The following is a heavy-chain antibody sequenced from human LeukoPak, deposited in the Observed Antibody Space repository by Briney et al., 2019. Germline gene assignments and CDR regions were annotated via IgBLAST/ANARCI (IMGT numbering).Heavy chain of an antibody. Sequence: SETLSLTCTVSGGSISSGDYYWSWIRQPPGKGLEWIRYIYYSGSTYYNPSLKSRVTISVDTSKNQFSLKLSSVTAADTAVYYCASSYYYDSSGYTPIDYWGQGTLVTVSS. CDR3: ASSYYYDSSGYTPIDY. J-gene: IGHJ4*02. CDR2: IYYSGST. D-gene: IGHD3-22*01. V-gene: IGHV4-30-4*01. CDR1: GGSISSGDYY.